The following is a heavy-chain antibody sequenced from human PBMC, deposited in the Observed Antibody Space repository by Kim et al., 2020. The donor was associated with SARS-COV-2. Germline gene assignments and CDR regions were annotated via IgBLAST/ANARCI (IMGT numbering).Heavy chain of an antibody. J-gene: IGHJ4*02. Sequence: GGSLRLSCAASGFTFSNAWMSWVRQAPGKGLEWVGRIKSKTDGGTTDYAAPVKGRFTISRDDSKNTLYLQMNSLKTEDTAVYYCTTDPSYYGSGSYYKGDGGNYWGQGTLVTVSS. D-gene: IGHD3-10*01. V-gene: IGHV3-15*01. CDR3: TTDPSYYGSGSYYKGDGGNY. CDR2: IKSKTDGGTT. CDR1: GFTFSNAW.